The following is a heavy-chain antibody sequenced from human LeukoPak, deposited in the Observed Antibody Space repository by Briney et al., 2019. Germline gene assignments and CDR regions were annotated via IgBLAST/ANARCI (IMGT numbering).Heavy chain of an antibody. Sequence: GGSLRLSCAASGFTVSSNYMNWVRQAPGKGLEWVSVIYSGGSTYYADSVKGRFTISRDNSKNTLYLQMNSLRAEDTAVYYCAREGPGLYYGMDVWGQGTTVTVSS. CDR1: GFTVSSNY. J-gene: IGHJ6*02. CDR3: AREGPGLYYGMDV. CDR2: IYSGGST. V-gene: IGHV3-53*01.